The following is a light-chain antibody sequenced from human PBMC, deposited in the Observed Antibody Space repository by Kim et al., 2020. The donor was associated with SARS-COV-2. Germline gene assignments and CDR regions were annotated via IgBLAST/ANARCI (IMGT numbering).Light chain of an antibody. V-gene: IGLV3-1*01. CDR1: KLGDKY. Sequence: SASPGQPASITCSGDKLGDKYACWYQQKPGQSPVLVIYQDSKRPSGIPERFSGSNSGNTATLTISGTQAMDEADYYCQAWDSSTGVFGGGTQLTVL. CDR2: QDS. CDR3: QAWDSSTGV. J-gene: IGLJ3*02.